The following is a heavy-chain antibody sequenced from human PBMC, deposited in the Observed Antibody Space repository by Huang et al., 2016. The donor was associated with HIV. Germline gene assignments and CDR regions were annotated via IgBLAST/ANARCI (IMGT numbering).Heavy chain of an antibody. V-gene: IGHV1-8*01. D-gene: IGHD2-15*01. Sequence: QVQLVQSGAEVKKPGASVKVSCKASGYTFSNYDINWVRQAPGQGLEWRGWMNPNRGNKGYARKFQGRVTMTRSTSISTAYMELSRLRFEDTAVYYCATLPPVNYGRSGGRVRDYWGQGSLVTVSS. CDR1: GYTFSNYD. CDR3: ATLPPVNYGRSGGRVRDY. J-gene: IGHJ4*02. CDR2: MNPNRGNK.